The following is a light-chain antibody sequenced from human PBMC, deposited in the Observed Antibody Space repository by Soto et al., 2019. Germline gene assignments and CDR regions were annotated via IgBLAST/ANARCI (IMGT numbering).Light chain of an antibody. CDR3: TSYTSSSTRGV. V-gene: IGLV2-14*03. Sequence: QSALTQPASVSGSPGQSITISCTGTSSDVGGYNYVSWYQQHPGKAPKLMIYDVSSRPSGVSNRFSGSKSGNTASRTISGLQAEYEADYYCTSYTSSSTRGVFGGGTKLTVL. CDR1: SSDVGGYNY. J-gene: IGLJ2*01. CDR2: DVS.